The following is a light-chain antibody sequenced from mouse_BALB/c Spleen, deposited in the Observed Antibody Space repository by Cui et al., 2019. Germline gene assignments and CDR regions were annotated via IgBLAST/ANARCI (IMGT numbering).Light chain of an antibody. V-gene: IGKV6-15*01. CDR1: QNVGTN. CDR3: QQYNSYPFT. J-gene: IGKJ4*01. CDR2: SAS. Sequence: DIAMIQSQKLMFTSVGDRVSVTCKASQNVGTNVACYQQKPGQSPKALIYSASYRYSGVPDRFTGSGSGTDFTLTISNVQSEDLAEYFCQQYNSYPFTFGSGTKLEIK.